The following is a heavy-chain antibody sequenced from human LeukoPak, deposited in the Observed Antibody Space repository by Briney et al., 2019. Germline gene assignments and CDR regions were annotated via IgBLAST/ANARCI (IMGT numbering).Heavy chain of an antibody. V-gene: IGHV3-23*01. CDR3: AKSGGLSGSGRLGMDV. J-gene: IGHJ6*02. CDR1: GFTSSSYA. CDR2: ISGSGGST. Sequence: PGGSLRPSCAASGFTSSSYAMSWVRQAPGKGLEWVSAISGSGGSTYYADSVKGRFTISRDNSINTLYLQMSSLRAEDGAVYYCAKSGGLSGSGRLGMDVWGQGTTVTVSS. D-gene: IGHD3-10*01.